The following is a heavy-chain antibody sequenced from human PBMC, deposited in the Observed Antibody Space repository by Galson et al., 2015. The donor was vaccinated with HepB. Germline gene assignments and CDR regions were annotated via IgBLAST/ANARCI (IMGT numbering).Heavy chain of an antibody. J-gene: IGHJ3*02. CDR3: ARDNPVPPVRGAFDI. Sequence: SLRLSCAASGFTFSSHAMHWVRQAPGKGLEWVAVISYDGSNKYYADSVKGRFTISRDNSKNTLYLQMNSLRAEDTAVYYCARDNPVPPVRGAFDIWGQGTMVTVSS. CDR2: ISYDGSNK. V-gene: IGHV3-30*04. D-gene: IGHD3-10*01. CDR1: GFTFSSHA.